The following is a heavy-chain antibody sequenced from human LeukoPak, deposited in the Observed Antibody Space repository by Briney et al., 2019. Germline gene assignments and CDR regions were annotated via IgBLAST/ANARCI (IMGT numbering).Heavy chain of an antibody. J-gene: IGHJ4*02. CDR2: IKQDGSEI. CDR1: GFTFSNFW. D-gene: IGHD3-3*01. V-gene: IGHV3-7*01. Sequence: GGSLRLSCAASGFTFSNFWMSWVRQAPGKGLEWVANIKQDGSEIYYVDSVKGRFTISRDNAKNSLYLQMNSLRAEDTAVYYCARFREIPVFGVVTKSTSYFDYWGQGTLVTVSS. CDR3: ARFREIPVFGVVTKSTSYFDY.